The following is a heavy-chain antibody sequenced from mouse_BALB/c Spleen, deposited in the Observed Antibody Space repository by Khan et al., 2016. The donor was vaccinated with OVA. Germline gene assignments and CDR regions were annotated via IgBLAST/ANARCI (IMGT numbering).Heavy chain of an antibody. V-gene: IGHV1S45*01. CDR2: INPYNDYT. CDR1: GYTFSNHH. D-gene: IGHD2-4*01. Sequence: VQLKQSGAELVRPGASVKLSCKAFGYTFSNHHINWVKQRPGQGLDWIGYINPYNDYTNYNQTFKGKATLTVDKSSSTAYMELSSLPAEASAVYYGARAWALRRNAGFSYWGQGTLVTVSA. CDR3: ARAWALRRNAGFSY. J-gene: IGHJ3*01.